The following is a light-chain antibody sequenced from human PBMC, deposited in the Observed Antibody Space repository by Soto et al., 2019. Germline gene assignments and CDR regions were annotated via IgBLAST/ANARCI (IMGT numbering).Light chain of an antibody. Sequence: DLQMPQSPSSLSASVGDRVTITCQASQDITNYLNWYQQKPGKAPQLLIYDASNLETGVPSRFSGSGSGTDFTFTISSLQPEDIATYYCQQYDYLPLTFGGGTKVEIE. CDR2: DAS. CDR3: QQYDYLPLT. V-gene: IGKV1-33*01. CDR1: QDITNY. J-gene: IGKJ4*01.